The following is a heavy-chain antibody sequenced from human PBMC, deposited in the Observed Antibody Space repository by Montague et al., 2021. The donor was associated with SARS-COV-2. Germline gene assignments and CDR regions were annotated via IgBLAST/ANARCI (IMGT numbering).Heavy chain of an antibody. Sequence: SETLSLTCAVYGGSFNNYYWTWIRQAPGKGLEWIGEIDQGGATNYSPAFRSRLTLSVDTSKNQFSPKLNSVTAADTAVYFCARGQRQSFSVFGVLAGGSELKHYGLDVWGLGTTVTVS. CDR3: ARGQRQSFSVFGVLAGGSELKHYGLDV. D-gene: IGHD3-3*01. V-gene: IGHV4-34*01. CDR2: IDQGGAT. J-gene: IGHJ6*02. CDR1: GGSFNNYY.